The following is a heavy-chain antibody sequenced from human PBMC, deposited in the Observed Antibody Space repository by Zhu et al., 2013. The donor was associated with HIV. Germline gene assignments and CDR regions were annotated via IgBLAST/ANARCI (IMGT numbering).Heavy chain of an antibody. D-gene: IGHD3-3*01. CDR2: ISAYNGNT. CDR3: ARDPNYDFWSGYPSLFDY. V-gene: IGHV1-18*01. CDR1: GYTFTSYG. J-gene: IGHJ4*02. Sequence: QVQLVQSGAEVKKPGASVKVSCKASGYTFTSYGISWVRQAPGQGLEWMGWISAYNGNTNYAQKLQGRVTMTTDTSTSTAYMELRSLRSDDTAVYYCARDPNYDFWSGYPSLFDYWAREPWSPSPQ.